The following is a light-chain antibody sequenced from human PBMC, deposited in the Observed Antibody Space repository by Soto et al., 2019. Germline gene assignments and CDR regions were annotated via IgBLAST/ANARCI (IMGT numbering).Light chain of an antibody. CDR2: DVS. Sequence: QSALTQPRSGSGSPGQSVTISCTGTSSDIGGYNYVSWYQQHPGKAPKVIIYDVSQRPSGVPYRFSGSKSGNTASLTISGLQAEDGADYYCCSSAGRYTLVFGGGTKLTVL. CDR1: SSDIGGYNY. V-gene: IGLV2-11*01. CDR3: CSSAGRYTLV. J-gene: IGLJ2*01.